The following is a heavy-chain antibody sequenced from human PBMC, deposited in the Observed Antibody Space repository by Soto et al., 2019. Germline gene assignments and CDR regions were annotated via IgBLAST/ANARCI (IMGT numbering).Heavy chain of an antibody. CDR2: ISAYNGNT. D-gene: IGHD6-19*01. J-gene: IGHJ4*02. Sequence: QVPLVQSGAEVKKPGASVKVSCKASGYTFTSYGISWVRQAPGQGLEWMGWISAYNGNTNYAQKLQGRVTMTTDTSTSTAYMELRSLRSDDTAVYYWARGYSSGWYYGEVDYWGQGTLVTVSS. CDR1: GYTFTSYG. CDR3: ARGYSSGWYYGEVDY. V-gene: IGHV1-18*01.